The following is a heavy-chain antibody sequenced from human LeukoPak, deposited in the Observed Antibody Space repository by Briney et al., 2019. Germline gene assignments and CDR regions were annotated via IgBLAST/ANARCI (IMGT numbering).Heavy chain of an antibody. CDR2: IYYSGST. V-gene: IGHV4-59*01. D-gene: IGHD3-10*01. J-gene: IGHJ5*02. Sequence: PSETLSLTCTVSGGSISSYYWSWIRQPPGKGLEWIGYIYYSGSTNYNPSLKSRVTISVDTSKNQFSLKLGSVTAADTAVYFCARSPGSASQTMYNFFDPWGQGTLVTVSS. CDR3: ARSPGSASQTMYNFFDP. CDR1: GGSISSYY.